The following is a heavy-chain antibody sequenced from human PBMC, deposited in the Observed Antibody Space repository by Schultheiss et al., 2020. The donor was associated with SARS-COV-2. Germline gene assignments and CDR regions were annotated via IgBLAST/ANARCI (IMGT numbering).Heavy chain of an antibody. V-gene: IGHV3-23*01. D-gene: IGHD3-9*01. Sequence: GGFLRLSCAASGFTFSSYAMSWVRQAPGKGLEWVSAISGSGGSTYYADSVKGRFTISRDNSKNTLYLQMNSLRAEDTAVYYCAKDPYYDILTGYSYWGQGTLVTVSS. CDR2: ISGSGGST. CDR3: AKDPYYDILTGYSY. CDR1: GFTFSSYA. J-gene: IGHJ4*02.